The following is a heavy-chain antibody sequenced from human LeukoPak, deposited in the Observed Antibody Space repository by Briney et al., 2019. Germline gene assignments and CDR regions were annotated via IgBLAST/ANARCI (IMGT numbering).Heavy chain of an antibody. D-gene: IGHD3-10*01. J-gene: IGHJ4*02. V-gene: IGHV3-33*01. CDR2: IWYDGSNK. Sequence: GGSLRLSCAASGFTFSSCGMHWVRQAPGKGLEWVAVIWYDGSNKYYADSVKGRFTISRDNSKNTLYPQMNSLRAEDTAVYYCARVQDGECFDYWGQGTLVTVSS. CDR3: ARVQDGECFDY. CDR1: GFTFSSCG.